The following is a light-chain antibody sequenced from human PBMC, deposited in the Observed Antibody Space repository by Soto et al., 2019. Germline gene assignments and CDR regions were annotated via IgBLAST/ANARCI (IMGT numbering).Light chain of an antibody. V-gene: IGKV3-15*01. Sequence: ETVMTQSPATLSVSPGETATLSCRASQNVYTNLAWYQQKPGQTPRLLIYDASTRATGISGSFSGSGSGTEFTLTISSLQSEDFAVYYCQQYNRWPLTFGGGTKVDIK. CDR3: QQYNRWPLT. J-gene: IGKJ4*01. CDR1: QNVYTN. CDR2: DAS.